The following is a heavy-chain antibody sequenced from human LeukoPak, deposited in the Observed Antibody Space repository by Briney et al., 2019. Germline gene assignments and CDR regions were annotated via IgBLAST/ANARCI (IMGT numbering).Heavy chain of an antibody. Sequence: PGGSLRLSCAASGFTLSGYWMHWVRHAPGEGLVWVSRMNSDGTVTTYADSVRGRFTISRDNARNTLYLQMSSLRAEDTAVHYCARYVVASACFDSWGQGTPVTVSS. V-gene: IGHV3-74*01. J-gene: IGHJ4*02. CDR3: ARYVVASACFDS. D-gene: IGHD2-21*01. CDR2: MNSDGTVT. CDR1: GFTLSGYW.